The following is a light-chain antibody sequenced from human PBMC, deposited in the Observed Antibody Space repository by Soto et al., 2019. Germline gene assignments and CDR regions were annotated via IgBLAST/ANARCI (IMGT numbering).Light chain of an antibody. CDR3: QQSYTRT. Sequence: DIQLTQSPSSLSASVGDRVSISCRASQSISNYLNWYQQKPGKAPKVLIFAASELQSGVPSRFSGSGSGTDFTLTISSMQPDDFATYYCQQSYTRTFGPGTRVEL. CDR2: AAS. CDR1: QSISNY. V-gene: IGKV1-39*01. J-gene: IGKJ1*01.